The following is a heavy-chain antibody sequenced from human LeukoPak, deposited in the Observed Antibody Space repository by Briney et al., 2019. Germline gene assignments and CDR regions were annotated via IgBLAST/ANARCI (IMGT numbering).Heavy chain of an antibody. D-gene: IGHD3-16*01. Sequence: ASVKVSCKASGYTFTGYYMHWVRQAPGQGLEWMGWINPNSGGTNYAQKFQGRVTMTRDTSISTAYMELSRVRSDDMAVYYCARVWYFFDLCLDYWGRGTVVTVTS. CDR3: ARVWYFFDLCLDY. J-gene: IGHJ4*02. CDR2: INPNSGGT. CDR1: GYTFTGYY. V-gene: IGHV1-2*02.